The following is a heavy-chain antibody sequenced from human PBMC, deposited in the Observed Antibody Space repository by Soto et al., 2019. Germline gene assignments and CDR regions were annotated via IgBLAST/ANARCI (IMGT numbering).Heavy chain of an antibody. CDR3: TRDGDGRMTTNPYYYYGMDV. Sequence: SETLSLTCTVSGGSISGYYWSWTRQPPGKGLEWIGNVHYSGGAKYNPSVKRRVSISVGTSKNQFSLNLSSVTAADTAVYYCTRDGDGRMTTNPYYYYGMDVWGPGITVTVSS. CDR2: VHYSGGA. D-gene: IGHD2-21*02. CDR1: GGSISGYY. V-gene: IGHV4-59*01. J-gene: IGHJ6*02.